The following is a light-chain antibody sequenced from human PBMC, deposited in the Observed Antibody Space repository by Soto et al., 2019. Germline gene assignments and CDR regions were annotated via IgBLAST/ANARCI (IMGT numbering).Light chain of an antibody. CDR1: QSVGSD. Sequence: EIVMTQSPATLSVSPGERATLSCRASQSVGSDLAWYQQKPGQAPRLLIYGASNRATGIPDRFSGSGSGADFTLTISRLEPEDFATYYCQQYNSYGLAFGQGTKVDIK. J-gene: IGKJ1*01. V-gene: IGKV3D-15*01. CDR3: QQYNSYGLA. CDR2: GAS.